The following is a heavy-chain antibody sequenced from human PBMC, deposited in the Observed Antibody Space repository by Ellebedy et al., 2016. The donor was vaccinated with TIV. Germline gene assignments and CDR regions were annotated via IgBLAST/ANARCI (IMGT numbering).Heavy chain of an antibody. CDR1: GFTFSNYA. CDR2: IGNSGST. CDR3: VKGYSMDV. Sequence: GESLKISCAASGFTFSNYAMSWVRQAPGKGLEWVSVIGNSGSTYYADSVKGRFTISRDNSKNTLYLQMNSLRAEDTALYYCVKGYSMDVWGRGTTVAVSS. V-gene: IGHV3-23*01. J-gene: IGHJ6*02.